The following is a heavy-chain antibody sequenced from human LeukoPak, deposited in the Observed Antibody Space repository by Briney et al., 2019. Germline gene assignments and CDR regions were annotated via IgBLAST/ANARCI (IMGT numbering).Heavy chain of an antibody. V-gene: IGHV4-59*08. J-gene: IGHJ3*02. D-gene: IGHD3-22*01. Sequence: SETLSLTCTVSGGSISSYYWSWIRQPPGKGLEWIGYICYSGSTNYNPSLKSRVTISVDTSKNQFSLKLSSVTAADTAVYYCARHGYYYDSSGYYSSVRVGAFDIWGQGTMVTVSS. CDR1: GGSISSYY. CDR2: ICYSGST. CDR3: ARHGYYYDSSGYYSSVRVGAFDI.